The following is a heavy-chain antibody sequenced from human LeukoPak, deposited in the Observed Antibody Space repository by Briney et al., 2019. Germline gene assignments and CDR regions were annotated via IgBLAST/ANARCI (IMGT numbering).Heavy chain of an antibody. J-gene: IGHJ3*01. CDR3: AKNLYDDTGYYPNDALDV. Sequence: GGSLRLSCETSGFKLSTYGMNWVRQAPGKGLEWVAVISNDEKNKHYADSVEGRFTISRDNSKNTVYLEMNSLRVEDTATYHCAKNLYDDTGYYPNDALDVWGQGTVVVVSS. CDR2: ISNDEKNK. V-gene: IGHV3-30*18. CDR1: GFKLSTYG. D-gene: IGHD3-22*01.